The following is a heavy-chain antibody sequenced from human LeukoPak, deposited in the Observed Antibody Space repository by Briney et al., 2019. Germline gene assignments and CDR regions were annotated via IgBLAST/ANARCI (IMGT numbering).Heavy chain of an antibody. Sequence: GGSLRLSCAASGFIFSNYAMSWVRQAPGKGLEWVSGISGNGVSTYYPDSVKGRFTISRDTSKNTLYLQMNSLRAEDTAVYYCAKEGYYYDSSGNFDYWGQGTLVTVSS. V-gene: IGHV3-23*01. D-gene: IGHD3-22*01. CDR2: ISGNGVST. CDR3: AKEGYYYDSSGNFDY. J-gene: IGHJ4*02. CDR1: GFIFSNYA.